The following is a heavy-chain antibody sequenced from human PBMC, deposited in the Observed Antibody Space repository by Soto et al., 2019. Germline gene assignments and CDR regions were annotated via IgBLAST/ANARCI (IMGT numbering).Heavy chain of an antibody. Sequence: SETLSLTCTVAGGSISSYYWSWIRKPPGKGLEWIGYIYYSGSTNYNPSLKSRVTISVDTSKNQFSLKLSSVTAADTAVYYCARDSGGDYGSQRGFDPWGQGTLVTVSS. CDR1: GGSISSYY. D-gene: IGHD4-17*01. J-gene: IGHJ5*02. V-gene: IGHV4-59*01. CDR2: IYYSGST. CDR3: ARDSGGDYGSQRGFDP.